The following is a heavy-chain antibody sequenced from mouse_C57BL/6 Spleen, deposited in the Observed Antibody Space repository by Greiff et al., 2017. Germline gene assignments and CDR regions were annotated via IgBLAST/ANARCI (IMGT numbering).Heavy chain of an antibody. V-gene: IGHV5-17*01. CDR3: GGPDYEGYSDY. Sequence: EVMLVESGGGLVKPGGSLKLSCAASGFTFSDYGMHWVRQAPEKGLEWVAYISSGSSSIYYADTVKGRFTISRDNAKTTLFLQMTSLRSEDKAMDYCGGPDYEGYSDYWGQGTTLTVSS. CDR1: GFTFSDYG. D-gene: IGHD2-3*01. J-gene: IGHJ2*01. CDR2: ISSGSSSI.